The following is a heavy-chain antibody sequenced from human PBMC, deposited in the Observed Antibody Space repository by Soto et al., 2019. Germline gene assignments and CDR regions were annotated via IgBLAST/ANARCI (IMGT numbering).Heavy chain of an antibody. J-gene: IGHJ3*02. D-gene: IGHD2-2*01. CDR2: IYPGDTDV. CDR1: GYSFANYW. Sequence: GESLKISCKGSGYSFANYWIGWVRQMPGKGLEWMGIIYPGDTDVRYSPSFQGLVTISADKSITTAYLQWSSLRVSDTAMYYCARLPSCSRLSCYGGRNAFDIWGQGTMVTVSS. V-gene: IGHV5-51*01. CDR3: ARLPSCSRLSCYGGRNAFDI.